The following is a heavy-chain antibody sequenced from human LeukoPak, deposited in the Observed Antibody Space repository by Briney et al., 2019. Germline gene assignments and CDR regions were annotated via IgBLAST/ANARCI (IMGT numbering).Heavy chain of an antibody. J-gene: IGHJ4*02. CDR2: ISYDGTNK. D-gene: IGHD2-15*01. V-gene: IGHV3-30*04. CDR3: ARDLRGMVAATLDY. CDR1: GFIFSSYA. Sequence: GGSLSLSCAASGFIFSSYAIHWVRQAPGKGLEWVAVISYDGTNKNYADSVKGRFTISRDNSKNTLSLQMNSLRVENTALYYCARDLRGMVAATLDYWGQGTLVTVSS.